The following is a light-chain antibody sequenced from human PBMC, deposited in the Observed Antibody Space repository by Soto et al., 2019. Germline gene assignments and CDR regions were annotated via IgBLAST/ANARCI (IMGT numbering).Light chain of an antibody. Sequence: QSALTQPASVSGSPGQSITISCTGTSSDVGNFKFVSWYQQHPGKVPRLMLYEVSNRPSGVSNRFSGSKSGNTASLTISGPQAEDEADYYCSSYSTTYTYVFGSGTKVTVL. CDR1: SSDVGNFKF. CDR3: SSYSTTYTYV. V-gene: IGLV2-14*01. CDR2: EVS. J-gene: IGLJ1*01.